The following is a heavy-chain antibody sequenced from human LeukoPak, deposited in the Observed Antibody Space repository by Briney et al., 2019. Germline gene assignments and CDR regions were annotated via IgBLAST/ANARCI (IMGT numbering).Heavy chain of an antibody. Sequence: SVKVSCKASGGTFSSYAISWVRQAPGQGLEWMGGIIPIFGTANYAQKFQGRVTITTDESTSTAYMGLSSLRSEDTAVYYCARRVRGVYNWFDPWGQGTLVTVSS. J-gene: IGHJ5*02. CDR2: IIPIFGTA. CDR1: GGTFSSYA. V-gene: IGHV1-69*05. D-gene: IGHD3-10*01. CDR3: ARRVRGVYNWFDP.